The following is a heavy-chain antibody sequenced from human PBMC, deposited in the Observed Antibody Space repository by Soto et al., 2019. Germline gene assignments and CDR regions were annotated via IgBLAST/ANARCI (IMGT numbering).Heavy chain of an antibody. J-gene: IGHJ4*02. CDR3: ARHLRQQLVDHPSLYFDY. CDR1: GGSISSSSYY. D-gene: IGHD6-13*01. V-gene: IGHV4-39*01. CDR2: IYYSGST. Sequence: PSETLSLTCTVSGGSISSSSYYWGWIRQPPGKGLEWIGSIYYSGSTYYNPSLKSRVTISVDTSKNQFSLKLSSVTAADTAVYYCARHLRQQLVDHPSLYFDYWGQGTLVTVSS.